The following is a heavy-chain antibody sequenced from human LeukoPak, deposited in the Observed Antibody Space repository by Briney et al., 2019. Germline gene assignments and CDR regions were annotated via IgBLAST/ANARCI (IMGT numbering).Heavy chain of an antibody. CDR1: GFTFTSTA. CDR2: IVVGSGNT. D-gene: IGHD3-3*01. Sequence: ASVKVSCKASGFTFTSTAVQWVRQARGQRLEWIGWIVVGSGNTNYAQKFQERVTITRDMSTSTAYMELSSLRSEDTAVYYCAADRDTIFGVVIMGYWGQGTLVTVSS. V-gene: IGHV1-58*01. CDR3: AADRDTIFGVVIMGY. J-gene: IGHJ4*02.